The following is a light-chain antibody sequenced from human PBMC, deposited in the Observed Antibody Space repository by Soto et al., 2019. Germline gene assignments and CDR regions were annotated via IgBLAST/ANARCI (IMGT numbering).Light chain of an antibody. CDR3: AAWDDRLDVYV. Sequence: QSVLSQPPSASGTPGQIVVISCSGSSSNIGSNSGTVYQQLPRTAPRLLIYTTSQRSSGVPGRFSGSKSGAADSLTISGLQAEDEADYYCAAWDDRLDVYVFGTGTKGTGL. CDR2: TTS. J-gene: IGLJ1*01. V-gene: IGLV1-44*01. CDR1: SSNIGSNS.